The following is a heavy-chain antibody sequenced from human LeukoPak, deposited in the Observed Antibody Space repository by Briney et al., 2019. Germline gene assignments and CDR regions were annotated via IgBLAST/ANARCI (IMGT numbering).Heavy chain of an antibody. J-gene: IGHJ4*02. CDR3: ARRPHNYDILTGFDY. V-gene: IGHV1-24*01. D-gene: IGHD3-9*01. Sequence: ASVKVSCKVSGYTLTELSMHWVRQAPGKGLEWMGGFDPEDGETIYAQKFQGRVTMTEDTSTDTAYMELSSLRSDDTAVYYCARRPHNYDILTGFDYWGQGTLVTVSS. CDR2: FDPEDGET. CDR1: GYTLTELS.